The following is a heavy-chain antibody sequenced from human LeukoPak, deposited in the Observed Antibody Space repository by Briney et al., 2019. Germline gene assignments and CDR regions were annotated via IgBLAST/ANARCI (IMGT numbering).Heavy chain of an antibody. V-gene: IGHV1-46*01. D-gene: IGHD2-21*01. J-gene: IGHJ6*02. CDR3: ASELQHRRYGMDV. CDR2: INPSGGST. Sequence: ASVKVSCKASGYTFTSYYMHWVRQAPGQGLEWMGIINPSGGSTSYAQKFQGRVTMTRDTSTSTVYMELSSLRSEDTAVYYCASELQHRRYGMDVWGQGTTVTVSS. CDR1: GYTFTSYY.